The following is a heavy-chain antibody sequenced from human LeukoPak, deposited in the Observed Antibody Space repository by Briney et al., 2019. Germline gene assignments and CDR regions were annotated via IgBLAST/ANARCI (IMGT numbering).Heavy chain of an antibody. CDR3: AKGSSGWYQADY. V-gene: IGHV3-23*01. CDR1: GFTFSSSA. D-gene: IGHD6-19*01. J-gene: IGHJ4*02. Sequence: GSLRLSCAASGFTFSSSAMSWVRQAPGKGLEWVSAISNNGGYTYYADSVQGRFTISRDNSKSTLCLQMNSLRAEDTAVYYCAKGSSGWYQADYWGQGTLVTVSS. CDR2: ISNNGGYT.